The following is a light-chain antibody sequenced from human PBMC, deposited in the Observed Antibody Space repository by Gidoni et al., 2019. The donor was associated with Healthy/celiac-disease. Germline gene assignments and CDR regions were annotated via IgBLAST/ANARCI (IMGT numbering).Light chain of an antibody. CDR2: DAS. Sequence: DIQMTQSPSSLSASVGDRVTITCQASQDISNYLNWYQQKPGKAPKLLIYDASNLETRVPSRFSGSGSGTDFTFTISSLQPEDIATYYCQQYDNLPRAVFGGGTKVEIK. J-gene: IGKJ4*01. CDR3: QQYDNLPRAV. CDR1: QDISNY. V-gene: IGKV1-33*01.